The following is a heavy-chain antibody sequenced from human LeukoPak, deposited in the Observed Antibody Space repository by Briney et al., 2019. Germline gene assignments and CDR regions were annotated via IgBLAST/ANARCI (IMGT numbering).Heavy chain of an antibody. V-gene: IGHV1-8*01. Sequence: ASVNVSCKASGYTFTSYDINWVRQATGQGLEWMGWMNPNSGNTGYAQKFQGRVTMTRNTSISTAYMELSSLRSEDTAVYYCATEQWLVSRNWFDPWGQGTLVTVSS. CDR2: MNPNSGNT. D-gene: IGHD6-19*01. J-gene: IGHJ5*02. CDR3: ATEQWLVSRNWFDP. CDR1: GYTFTSYD.